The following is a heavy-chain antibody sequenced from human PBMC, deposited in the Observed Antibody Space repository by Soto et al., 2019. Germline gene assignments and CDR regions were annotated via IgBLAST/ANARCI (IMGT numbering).Heavy chain of an antibody. Sequence: SVKVSCKASGGSFSTYAISWVRQAPGQGLEWMGGIIPIFGAPNYAQKFQGRVTITADRSTSTAYLELNSLRSEDTAVYYCAAPRTDGYKVPDPSTYYYYGLDVWGQGTTVTVSS. V-gene: IGHV1-69*06. D-gene: IGHD5-12*01. CDR3: AAPRTDGYKVPDPSTYYYYGLDV. CDR2: IIPIFGAP. J-gene: IGHJ6*02. CDR1: GGSFSTYA.